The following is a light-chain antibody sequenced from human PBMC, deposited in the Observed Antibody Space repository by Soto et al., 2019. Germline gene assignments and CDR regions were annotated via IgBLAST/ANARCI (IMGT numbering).Light chain of an antibody. J-gene: IGKJ5*01. CDR3: HQRQYWPPIT. CDR1: QSVSSSS. CDR2: GAS. V-gene: IGKV3D-20*02. Sequence: IVLTHSPGTLSSSLGERATLSCRASQSVSSSSLAWYQRKPGQAPRLLIYGASSRATGIPDRFSGSGSGTDFTLTISSLEPEDFAVYYCHQRQYWPPITFGQGTRLEIK.